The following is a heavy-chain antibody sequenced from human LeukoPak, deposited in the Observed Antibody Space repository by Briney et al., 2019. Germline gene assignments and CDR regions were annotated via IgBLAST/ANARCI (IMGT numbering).Heavy chain of an antibody. CDR2: FDPEDGET. Sequence: ASVKVSCKVSGYTLTELSMHWVRQAPGKGLEWMGGFDPEDGETIYAQKFQGRVTMTEDTSTGTAYMELSSLRSEDTAVYYCATDLPPSVPAAMGGDYWGQGTLVTVSS. J-gene: IGHJ4*02. CDR3: ATDLPPSVPAAMGGDY. CDR1: GYTLTELS. V-gene: IGHV1-24*01. D-gene: IGHD2-2*01.